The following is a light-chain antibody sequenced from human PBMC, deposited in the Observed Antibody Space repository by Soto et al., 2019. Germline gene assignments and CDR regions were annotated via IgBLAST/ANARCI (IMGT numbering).Light chain of an antibody. V-gene: IGLV2-23*02. CDR2: EVN. J-gene: IGLJ1*01. Sequence: QSALTQPASVSGSPGQSITISCTGTSSDVGSYNLVSWFQQHPGKAPKLFIYEVNRRPSGVSDRLSGSKSANTASLTISGLQAEEEADYYCFSYAGAGTFVFGTGTKLTVL. CDR3: FSYAGAGTFV. CDR1: SSDVGSYNL.